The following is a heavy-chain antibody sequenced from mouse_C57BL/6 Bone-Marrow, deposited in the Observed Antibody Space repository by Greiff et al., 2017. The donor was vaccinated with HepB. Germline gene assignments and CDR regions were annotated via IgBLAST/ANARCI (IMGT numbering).Heavy chain of an antibody. CDR1: GYTFTSYW. CDR2: IYPSDSET. Sequence: QVQLQQSGAELVRPGSSVKLSCKASGYTFTSYWMDWVKQRPGQGLEWIGNIYPSDSETHYNQKFKDKATLTVDKSSSTAYMQLSSLTSEDSAVYYCARSYGSSYEDYWGQGTTLTVSS. J-gene: IGHJ2*01. V-gene: IGHV1-61*01. CDR3: ARSYGSSYEDY. D-gene: IGHD1-1*01.